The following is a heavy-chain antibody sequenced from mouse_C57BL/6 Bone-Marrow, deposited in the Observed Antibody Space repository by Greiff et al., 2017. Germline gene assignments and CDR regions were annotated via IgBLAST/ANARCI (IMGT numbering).Heavy chain of an antibody. CDR1: GYTFTSYG. V-gene: IGHV1-81*01. CDR2: IYPRSGNT. CDR3: ARDDGYYYAMDY. D-gene: IGHD2-3*01. J-gene: IGHJ4*01. Sequence: QVQLQQSGAELARPGASVKLSCKASGYTFTSYGISWVKQRTGQGLEWIGEIYPRSGNTYYNEKFKGKATLTADKSSSTAYMELRSLTYEDSAVYFCARDDGYYYAMDYWGQGTSVTVSS.